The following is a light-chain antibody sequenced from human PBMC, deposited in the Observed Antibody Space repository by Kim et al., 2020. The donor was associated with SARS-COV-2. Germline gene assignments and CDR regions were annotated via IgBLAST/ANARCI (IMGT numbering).Light chain of an antibody. CDR1: GSNIGAGYD. Sequence: GERVTVSCTGGGSNIGAGYDVHWYQQLPGTAPKLLIYGNSNRPSGVPDRFSGSKSGTSASLAITGLQAEDEADYYCQSYDSSLSVVFGGGTQLTVL. J-gene: IGLJ2*01. CDR2: GNS. V-gene: IGLV1-40*01. CDR3: QSYDSSLSVV.